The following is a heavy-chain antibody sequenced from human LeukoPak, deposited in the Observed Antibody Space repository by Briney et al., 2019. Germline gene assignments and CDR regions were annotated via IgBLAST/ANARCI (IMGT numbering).Heavy chain of an antibody. Sequence: PGGSLRLSCVASGFTVSSNYMSWVRQAPGKGLEWVSVIYSAGNTYYADSVKGRFTISRHNSKNTLYLQMNSLRVEDTAVYYCARDLRVLVLGYYNYYMDVWGKGTTVTVSS. D-gene: IGHD3-3*01. J-gene: IGHJ6*03. CDR2: IYSAGNT. CDR3: ARDLRVLVLGYYNYYMDV. CDR1: GFTVSSNY. V-gene: IGHV3-53*04.